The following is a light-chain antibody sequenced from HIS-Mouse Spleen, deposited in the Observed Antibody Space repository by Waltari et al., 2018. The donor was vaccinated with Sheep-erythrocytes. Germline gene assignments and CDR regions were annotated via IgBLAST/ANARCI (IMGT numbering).Light chain of an antibody. V-gene: IGKV3-11*01. CDR1: QRVSSN. CDR2: DAA. Sequence: EIVLTPSQATLSLSPGERATLSCRDSQRVSSNLAWYQQKPGQAPRLLIYDAANRATGSPARFSGSGSGTDFTLTISGLEPEDFAVYYCQQRSNWYTFGQGTKLEIQ. CDR3: QQRSNWYT. J-gene: IGKJ2*01.